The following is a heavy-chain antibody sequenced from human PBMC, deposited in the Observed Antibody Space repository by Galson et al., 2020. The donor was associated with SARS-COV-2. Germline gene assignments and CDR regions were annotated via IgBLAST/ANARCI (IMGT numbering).Heavy chain of an antibody. Sequence: GESLKISCAASGFTFSDYNMNWVRQAPGKGLEWISYISSSTTTIYYADSVKGRFTISRDNAKNSLYLQMNSLRDEDTAVYFCASLVSGDYSAFDIWGQGTMVTVSS. V-gene: IGHV3-48*02. J-gene: IGHJ3*02. D-gene: IGHD4-17*01. CDR3: ASLVSGDYSAFDI. CDR1: GFTFSDYN. CDR2: ISSSTTTI.